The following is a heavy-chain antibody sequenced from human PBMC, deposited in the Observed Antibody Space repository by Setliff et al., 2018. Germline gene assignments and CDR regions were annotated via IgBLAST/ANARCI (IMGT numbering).Heavy chain of an antibody. Sequence: SVKVSCKASGGSFAITWVRQAPGQGLEWMGGTIPLLPLPNYAVKFQGRVRITADKSTYTAYMELSSLTYEDTAVYYCARSAISGTTKKYYYYMDVWGQGTTVTVSS. V-gene: IGHV1-69*10. CDR1: GGSFA. CDR3: ARSAISGTTKKYYYYMDV. D-gene: IGHD1-7*01. J-gene: IGHJ6*03. CDR2: TIPLLPLP.